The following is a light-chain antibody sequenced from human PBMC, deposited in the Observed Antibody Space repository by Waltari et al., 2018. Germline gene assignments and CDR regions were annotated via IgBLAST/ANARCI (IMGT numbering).Light chain of an antibody. CDR1: QPHVPSNGNTY. Sequence: IVMTQIPPSSPVTVRQPPSIPCRSSQPHVPSNGNTYLSWLHQRPGQTPRLLIYQISNRFSGVPDRFSGSGAGTDFTLQISRVEAEDVGVYYCMQATQFPRTFGQGTKLEI. V-gene: IGKV2-24*01. CDR2: QIS. CDR3: MQATQFPRT. J-gene: IGKJ2*01.